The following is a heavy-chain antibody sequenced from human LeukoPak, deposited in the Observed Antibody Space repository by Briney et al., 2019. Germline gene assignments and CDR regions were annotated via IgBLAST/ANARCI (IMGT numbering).Heavy chain of an antibody. D-gene: IGHD6-19*01. CDR1: GYTFTGYY. CDR2: INPNSGGT. V-gene: IGHV1-2*02. J-gene: IGHJ4*02. Sequence: ASVKVSCKASGYTFTGYYMHWVRQAPGQGLEWMGWINPNSGGTNYAQKFQGRFTMTRDTSISTAYMELSRLRSDDTAVYYCARYHSSGWYGYFDYWGQGTLVTVSS. CDR3: ARYHSSGWYGYFDY.